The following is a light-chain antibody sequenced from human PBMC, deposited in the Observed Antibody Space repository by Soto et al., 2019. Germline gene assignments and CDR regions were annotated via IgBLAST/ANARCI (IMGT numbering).Light chain of an antibody. Sequence: EVVMTQSPATLSVSPVEIATVSCMASQSVTTNMAWYQQKPGQAPRLLIYGASSRATGIPDRFSGSGSGTDFTLTISRLEPEDFAVYYCQQYGSSPWTFGQGTKVDIK. CDR1: QSVTTN. V-gene: IGKV3-20*01. J-gene: IGKJ1*01. CDR2: GAS. CDR3: QQYGSSPWT.